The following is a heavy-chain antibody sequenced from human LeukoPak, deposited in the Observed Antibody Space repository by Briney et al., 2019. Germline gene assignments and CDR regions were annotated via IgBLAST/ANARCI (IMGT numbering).Heavy chain of an antibody. J-gene: IGHJ1*01. CDR3: ARDGIAAAEYFQH. Sequence: SVKVSCKASGGTLSSYAISWVRQAPGQGLEWMGRIIPNLDEANYAQKFQGRVTMTADKSTSTAYMELSSLRSEDTAVYYCARDGIAAAEYFQHWGQGTLVTVSS. V-gene: IGHV1-69*04. CDR1: GGTLSSYA. CDR2: IIPNLDEA. D-gene: IGHD6-13*01.